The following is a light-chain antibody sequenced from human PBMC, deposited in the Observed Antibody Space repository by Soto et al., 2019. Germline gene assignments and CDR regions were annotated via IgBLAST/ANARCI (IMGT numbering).Light chain of an antibody. CDR3: QKYGRAPHT. J-gene: IGKJ4*01. Sequence: DVRMTQSPSSLSASVGDRVTITCRASQAIANYLAWYQQKPGQVPELLIYDASTLQSGVPSRFSGSASGTEFTLTISSLQPEDVATYYCQKYGRAPHTFGGGNKVEMK. CDR2: DAS. V-gene: IGKV1-27*01. CDR1: QAIANY.